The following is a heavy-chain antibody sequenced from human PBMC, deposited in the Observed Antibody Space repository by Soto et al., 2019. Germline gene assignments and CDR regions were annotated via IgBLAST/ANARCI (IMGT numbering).Heavy chain of an antibody. Sequence: SRSLSFVASNFFFGSYTMHWVRQAPGKGLEWVALISYDVAVKEYADFAKGRFAVSRDNYKDTLFLQMDSLRPADTGLYYCASGLTGYGSTWYETSPELWDEGTLVTVSA. CDR1: NFFFGSYT. CDR2: ISYDVAVK. J-gene: IGHJ4*01. V-gene: IGHV3-30*03. D-gene: IGHD6-13*01. CDR3: ASGLTGYGSTWYETSPEL.